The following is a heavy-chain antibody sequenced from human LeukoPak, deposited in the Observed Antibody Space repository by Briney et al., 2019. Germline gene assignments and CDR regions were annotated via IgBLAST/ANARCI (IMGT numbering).Heavy chain of an antibody. J-gene: IGHJ5*02. CDR3: ARHSSPVVVAATYWFDP. CDR1: GFTFSSYS. D-gene: IGHD2-15*01. V-gene: IGHV3-21*01. CDR2: ISSSSSYI. Sequence: GGSLRLSCAASGFTFSSYSMNWVRQAPGKGLEWVSSISSSSSYIYYADSVKGRFTISRDNAKNSLYLQMNSLRAEDTAVYYCARHSSPVVVAATYWFDPWGQGTLVTVSS.